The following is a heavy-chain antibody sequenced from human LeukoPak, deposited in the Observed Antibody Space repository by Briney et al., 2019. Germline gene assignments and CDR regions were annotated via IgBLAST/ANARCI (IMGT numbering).Heavy chain of an antibody. J-gene: IGHJ4*02. D-gene: IGHD2-15*01. CDR1: GFTFSSYA. CDR2: ISYDGSNK. V-gene: IGHV3-30-3*01. Sequence: PGGSLRLSCAASGFTFSSYAMHWVRQAPGKGLEWVAVISYDGSNKYYADSVKGRFTISRDNSMNTLYLQMNSLRAEDTAVYYCAIAKGPVDIVVAATGVFGYWGQGTLVTVSS. CDR3: AIAKGPVDIVVAATGVFGY.